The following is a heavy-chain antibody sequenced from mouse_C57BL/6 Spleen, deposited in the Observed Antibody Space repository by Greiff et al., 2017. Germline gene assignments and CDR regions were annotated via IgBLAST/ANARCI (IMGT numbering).Heavy chain of an antibody. CDR2: IYPGDGDT. CDR1: GYAFSSSW. J-gene: IGHJ2*01. V-gene: IGHV1-82*01. D-gene: IGHD3-2*02. Sequence: VQRVESGPELVKPGASVKISCKASGYAFSSSWMNWVKQRPGKGLEWIGRIYPGDGDTNYNGKFKGKATLTADNSSSTAYMPLSSLTSEDSAFYFCARSCSSGPYDFDYWGQGTTLTVSS. CDR3: ARSCSSGPYDFDY.